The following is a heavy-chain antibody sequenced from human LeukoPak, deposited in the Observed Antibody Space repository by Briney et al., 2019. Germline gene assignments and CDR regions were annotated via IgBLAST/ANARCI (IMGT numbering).Heavy chain of an antibody. CDR1: GASVSGASY. V-gene: IGHV4-61*01. J-gene: IGHJ5*02. CDR2: IYNGVNT. Sequence: SETLSLTCTVSGASVSGASYWTWIRQPPGKGVEWIAHIYNGVNTNYNPSLKSRVTISVDTSKNQFSLRLNSVTAADTAVYYCARSRAFNSGAFDPWGQGSLVTVSS. CDR3: ARSRAFNSGAFDP. D-gene: IGHD1-26*01.